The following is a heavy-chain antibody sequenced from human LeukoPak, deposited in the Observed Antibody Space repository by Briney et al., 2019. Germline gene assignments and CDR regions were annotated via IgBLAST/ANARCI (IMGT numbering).Heavy chain of an antibody. CDR1: SDSINNKY. Sequence: SETLSLTCSVSSDSINNKYGSWIRQPAGKGLKWIGRVFPSGTTYYNPSLKSQVTMTVDTSKNQFSLNLNSVTASDTAVYYCARDQGYTYWQTQYFDYWGQGMLVTVSS. J-gene: IGHJ4*02. V-gene: IGHV4-4*07. D-gene: IGHD1-1*01. CDR2: VFPSGTT. CDR3: ARDQGYTYWQTQYFDY.